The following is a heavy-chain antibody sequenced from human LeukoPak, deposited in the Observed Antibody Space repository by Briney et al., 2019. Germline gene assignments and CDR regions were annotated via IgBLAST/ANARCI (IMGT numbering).Heavy chain of an antibody. CDR3: ARSKSFWSGYYTGFDY. V-gene: IGHV1-18*01. CDR2: ISAYNSNT. J-gene: IGHJ4*02. Sequence: ASVKVSCKASGYTFTSYGISWVRQAPGQGLEWMGWISAYNSNTNYAQKLQGRVTMTTDTSTSTAYMELRSLRSDDTAVYYCARSKSFWSGYYTGFDYWGQGTLVTVSS. CDR1: GYTFTSYG. D-gene: IGHD3-3*01.